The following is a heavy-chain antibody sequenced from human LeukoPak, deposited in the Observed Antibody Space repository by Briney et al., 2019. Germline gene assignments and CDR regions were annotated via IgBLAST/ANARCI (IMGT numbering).Heavy chain of an antibody. CDR2: ISYDGSNK. Sequence: GGSLRLSCAASGFTFSSYGMHWVRQAPGKGLEWVAVISYDGSNKYYADSVKGRFTISRDNSKNTLYLQMNSLRAEDTAVYYCAKSFTLHRRDYDSRPLFEPWGQGTLVTVSS. CDR1: GFTFSSYG. CDR3: AKSFTLHRRDYDSRPLFEP. D-gene: IGHD3-22*01. V-gene: IGHV3-30*18. J-gene: IGHJ5*02.